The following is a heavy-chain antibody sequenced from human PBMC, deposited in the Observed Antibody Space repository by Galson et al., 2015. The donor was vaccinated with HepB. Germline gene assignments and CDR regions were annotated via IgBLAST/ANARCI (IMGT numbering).Heavy chain of an antibody. Sequence: SLRLSCAASGFTFSTYGMHWVRQAPGKGLQWVAAVSSDGSGTYYVDSVKGRFTISRDNSHNTLYLQMNSLRAEDTAVYYCARGGSWSGVHWGPGTLVTVSS. CDR2: VSSDGSGT. CDR3: ARGGSWSGVH. D-gene: IGHD6-13*01. V-gene: IGHV3-30*03. J-gene: IGHJ4*02. CDR1: GFTFSTYG.